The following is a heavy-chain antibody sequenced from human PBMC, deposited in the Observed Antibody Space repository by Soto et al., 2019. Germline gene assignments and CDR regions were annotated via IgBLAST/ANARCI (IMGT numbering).Heavy chain of an antibody. CDR2: ISYDGSSK. V-gene: IGHV3-30-3*01. CDR3: ARGATTVVTPADY. J-gene: IGHJ4*02. CDR1: GFTFSSYA. D-gene: IGHD4-17*01. Sequence: QVQLVESGGGVVQPGRSLRLSCAASGFTFSSYAMHWVRQAPGKGLEWVAVISYDGSSKYYADSVKGRFTISRDNSKNTLYLQMNSLRAEDTAVYYCARGATTVVTPADYWGQGTLVTVSS.